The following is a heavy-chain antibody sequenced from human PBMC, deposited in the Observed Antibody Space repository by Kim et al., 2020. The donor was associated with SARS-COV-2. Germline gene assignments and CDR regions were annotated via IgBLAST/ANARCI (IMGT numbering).Heavy chain of an antibody. CDR2: IRSKAYGGTT. Sequence: GGSLRLSCTASGFTFGDYAMSWVRQAPGKGLEWVGFIRSKAYGGTTENAASVKGRFTISREDSKGIAYLQMNSLKTEDTAVYFCTRVAYGDSPYFYYGMDVWGKGTTVTVPS. CDR1: GFTFGDYA. V-gene: IGHV3-49*04. CDR3: TRVAYGDSPYFYYGMDV. D-gene: IGHD4-17*01. J-gene: IGHJ6*04.